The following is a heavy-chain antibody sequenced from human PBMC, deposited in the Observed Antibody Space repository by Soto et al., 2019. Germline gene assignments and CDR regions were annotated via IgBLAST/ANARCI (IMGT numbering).Heavy chain of an antibody. D-gene: IGHD3-16*01. Sequence: QVQLVQSGAEVREPGASVKVSCKASGYSFTNNDVSWVRRATGQGLEWMGWMNPGSGNTGYAQKFQGRVIMTRDISIATAYMELSGLTSDDTAIYYCARMATFGSLNWFDPWGQGTLVSVSS. CDR2: MNPGSGNT. CDR1: GYSFTNND. J-gene: IGHJ5*02. V-gene: IGHV1-8*01. CDR3: ARMATFGSLNWFDP.